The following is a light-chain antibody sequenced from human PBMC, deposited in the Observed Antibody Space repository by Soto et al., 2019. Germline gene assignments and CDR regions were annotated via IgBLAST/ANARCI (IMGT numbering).Light chain of an antibody. V-gene: IGKV1-27*01. CDR3: QKYNSAPPYT. CDR2: AAS. Sequence: DIQMTQSPSPLSASVGDRVTITCRASQGISNYLAWYQQQPGKVPKLLIYAASTLQSGVPSRFSGSGSGTDFTLTISSLQPEDVATYYCQKYNSAPPYTFGQGNKLEIK. CDR1: QGISNY. J-gene: IGKJ2*01.